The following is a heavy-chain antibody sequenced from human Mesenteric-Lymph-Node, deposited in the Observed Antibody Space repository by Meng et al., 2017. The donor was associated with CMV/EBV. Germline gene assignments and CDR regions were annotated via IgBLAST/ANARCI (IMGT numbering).Heavy chain of an antibody. CDR1: GFTFSSYS. CDR2: ISSSSYI. V-gene: IGHV3-21*01. J-gene: IGHJ6*02. D-gene: IGHD4-23*01. Sequence: GESLKISCAASGFTFSSYSMNWVRQAPGKGLEWVSSISSSSYIYYADSVKGRFTISRDNAKNSLYLQMNSLRAEDTAVYYCAVLSSYGGNPHYGMDVWGQGTTVTVSS. CDR3: AVLSSYGGNPHYGMDV.